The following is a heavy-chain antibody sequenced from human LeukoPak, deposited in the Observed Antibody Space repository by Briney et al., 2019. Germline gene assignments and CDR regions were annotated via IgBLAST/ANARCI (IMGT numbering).Heavy chain of an antibody. V-gene: IGHV1-69*04. CDR3: ARDLGDGWFDP. CDR1: GGTFSSYA. J-gene: IGHJ5*02. CDR2: IIPILGIA. Sequence: ASVKVSCKASGGTFSSYAISWVRQAPGQGLEWMGRIIPILGIANYAQKFQGRVTITADKSTSTAYMELSSLRSEDTAVYYCARDLGDGWFDPWGQGTLVTVSS. D-gene: IGHD3-10*01.